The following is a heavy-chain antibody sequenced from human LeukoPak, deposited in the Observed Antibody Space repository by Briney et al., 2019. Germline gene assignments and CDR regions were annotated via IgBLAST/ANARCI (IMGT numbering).Heavy chain of an antibody. V-gene: IGHV1-2*02. CDR1: GYTFTAYY. Sequence: ASVKVSCKATGYTFTAYYMQWVRQASGQGLEWMGWINPNSGTTNCAQKFQGRVTMTRDTSISTAYMELNRLRSDDTAIYYCASIAARRDLRPPVPWGQGTLVTVSS. CDR3: ASIAARRDLRPPVP. D-gene: IGHD6-6*01. CDR2: INPNSGTT. J-gene: IGHJ5*02.